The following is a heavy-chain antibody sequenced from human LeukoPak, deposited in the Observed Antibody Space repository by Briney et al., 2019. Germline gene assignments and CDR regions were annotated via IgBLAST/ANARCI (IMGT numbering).Heavy chain of an antibody. CDR3: AKTGAGYGYFDY. CDR2: ISYDGSNK. D-gene: IGHD5-18*01. Sequence: GGSLRLSCAASGFTFSSYGMPWVRQAPGKGLEWVAVISYDGSNKYYADSVKGRFTISRDNSKNTLYLQMNSLRAEDTAVYYCAKTGAGYGYFDYWGQGTLVTVSS. J-gene: IGHJ4*02. V-gene: IGHV3-30*18. CDR1: GFTFSSYG.